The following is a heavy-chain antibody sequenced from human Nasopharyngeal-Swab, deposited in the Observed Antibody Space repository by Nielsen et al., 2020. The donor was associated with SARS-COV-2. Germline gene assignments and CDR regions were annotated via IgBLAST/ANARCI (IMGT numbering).Heavy chain of an antibody. J-gene: IGHJ4*02. CDR1: GFTFSSYS. V-gene: IGHV3-21*01. CDR2: ISSSSSYI. D-gene: IGHD5-12*01. CDR3: ARVTGYSGYGCYDY. Sequence: GESLTISCAASGFTFSSYSMNWVRQAPGKGLEWVSSISSSSSYIYYADSVKGRFTISRDNAKNSLYLQMNSLRAEDTAVYYCARVTGYSGYGCYDYWGQGTLVTVSS.